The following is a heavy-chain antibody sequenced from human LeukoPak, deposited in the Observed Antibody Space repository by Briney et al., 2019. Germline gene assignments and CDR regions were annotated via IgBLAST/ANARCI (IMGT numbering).Heavy chain of an antibody. J-gene: IGHJ4*02. V-gene: IGHV3-21*01. Sequence: PGGSLRLSCAASGFTFSSYSVNWVRQAPGKGLEWVSSISSSSSYIYYADSVKGRFTISRDNAKNSLYLQMNSLRAEDTAVYYCTRCYTGSGENYFDYWGQGTLVTVSS. CDR3: TRCYTGSGENYFDY. D-gene: IGHD2-2*02. CDR1: GFTFSSYS. CDR2: ISSSSSYI.